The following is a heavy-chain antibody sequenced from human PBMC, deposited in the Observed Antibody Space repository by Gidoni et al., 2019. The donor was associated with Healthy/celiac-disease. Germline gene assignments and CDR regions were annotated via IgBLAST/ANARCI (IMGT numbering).Heavy chain of an antibody. V-gene: IGHV4-38-2*02. D-gene: IGHD2-2*01. CDR3: ARNWVVVPASDPASLVTFDP. J-gene: IGHJ5*02. CDR1: GYSISSGYY. CDR2: SYHRGST. Sequence: QVQLQESGPGLVKPSENLSLTCTVSGYSISSGYYWGWIRPPPGKGRDWIGGSYHRGSTAYTPSLKSRVTISVDTSKNQFSLKLSSVTAADPALYYCARNWVVVPASDPASLVTFDPWGQGTLVTVSS.